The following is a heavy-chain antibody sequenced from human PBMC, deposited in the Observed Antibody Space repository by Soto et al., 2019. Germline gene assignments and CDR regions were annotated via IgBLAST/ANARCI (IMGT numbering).Heavy chain of an antibody. D-gene: IGHD5-12*01. J-gene: IGHJ4*01. Sequence: SLRLSCTASGFSFDRYAMHWVRQVPGKGLEWVAGLNWRGDNIAYADSVKGRFTISRDNAKNSLFLQMDSLRPEDTALYYCAKDRYDLSWYEVALDYCGHGTPVTVSS. CDR2: LNWRGDNI. CDR3: AKDRYDLSWYEVALDY. V-gene: IGHV3-9*01. CDR1: GFSFDRYA.